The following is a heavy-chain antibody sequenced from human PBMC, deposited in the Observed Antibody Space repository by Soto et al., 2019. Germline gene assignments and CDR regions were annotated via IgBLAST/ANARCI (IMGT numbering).Heavy chain of an antibody. CDR1: GFTFSSYA. CDR2: ISYDGSNK. D-gene: IGHD4-17*01. Sequence: QVQLVESGGGVVQPGRSLRLSCAASGFTFSSYAMHWVRQAPGKGLEWVAVISYDGSNKYYADSVKGRFTISRDNSKNTLNLQMNSLRAEDTAVYYCAREYGDYFDYWGQGTLVTVSS. CDR3: AREYGDYFDY. J-gene: IGHJ4*02. V-gene: IGHV3-30-3*01.